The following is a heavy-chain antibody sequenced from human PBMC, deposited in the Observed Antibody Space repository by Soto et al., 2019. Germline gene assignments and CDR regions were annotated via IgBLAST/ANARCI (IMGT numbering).Heavy chain of an antibody. V-gene: IGHV3-7*01. Sequence: EVHLEESGGGLVQPGGSLRLSCAASGFTFSSYWMNWVRQAPGKGLEWVANINQDGSDYNHVAPVKGRFTISRDNAKNSLFLQMNALRVEDTAVYYCARTGDGHHDFLDYWGQGILVSVSS. D-gene: IGHD1-1*01. CDR1: GFTFSSYW. CDR3: ARTGDGHHDFLDY. CDR2: INQDGSDY. J-gene: IGHJ4*02.